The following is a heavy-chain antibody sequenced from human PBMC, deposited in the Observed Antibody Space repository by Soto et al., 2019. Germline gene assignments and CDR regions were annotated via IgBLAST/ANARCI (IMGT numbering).Heavy chain of an antibody. CDR1: GYTFTSYG. V-gene: IGHV1-18*04. CDR2: ISAYNGNT. Sequence: QVQLVQSGAEVKKPGASVKVSCKASGYTFTSYGISWVRQAPGQGLEWMGWISAYNGNTNYAQKLQGRVTMTTDTSTSTANMELRSLRSDDTAVYYCAREEGQQLAPYYYYGMDVWGQGTTVTVSS. J-gene: IGHJ6*02. CDR3: AREEGQQLAPYYYYGMDV. D-gene: IGHD6-13*01.